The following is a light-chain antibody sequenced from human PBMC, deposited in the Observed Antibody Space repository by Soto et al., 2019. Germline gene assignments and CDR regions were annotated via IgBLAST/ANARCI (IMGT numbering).Light chain of an antibody. J-gene: IGKJ1*01. CDR3: QQSYNTPRT. CDR1: QTIVTY. V-gene: IGKV1-39*01. CDR2: DAS. Sequence: IDVTHSPSSLAASLLYRVTITFLSIQTIVTYLIFYRQKSGSDPELLIYDASTLQSGVPSRFRSGASGTDFTITISSLQLDDVATYYCQQSYNTPRTFGQGTKV.